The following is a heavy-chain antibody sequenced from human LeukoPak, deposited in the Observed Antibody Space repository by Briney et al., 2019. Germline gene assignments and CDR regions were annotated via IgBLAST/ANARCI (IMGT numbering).Heavy chain of an antibody. CDR1: GSSFTSYW. D-gene: IGHD6-13*01. V-gene: IGHV5-51*01. J-gene: IGHJ6*03. CDR3: ARPDGSWYAAMDV. Sequence: GASLKISCKGSGSSFTSYWIAWVRPMPGKGLEWMGIIYPGDSDTRYSPSFQGQVTISADKSISTAYLQWSSLKASDTAMYYCARPDGSWYAAMDVWGKGTTVTVSS. CDR2: IYPGDSDT.